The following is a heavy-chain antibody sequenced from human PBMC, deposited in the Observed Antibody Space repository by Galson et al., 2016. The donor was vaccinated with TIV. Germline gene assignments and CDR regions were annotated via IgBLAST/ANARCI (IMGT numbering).Heavy chain of an antibody. J-gene: IGHJ4*02. CDR1: GYPVTTHY. Sequence: SVEVSCKASGYPVTTHYMHWVRQGPGQGLEWMGIINPSGGGTTYAQNFQGRLIMTGDTSTSTVYMELSSLRSEDTAVYYCARTQSCGGDCYYFDYWGQGALVTVSS. CDR2: INPSGGGT. V-gene: IGHV1-46*01. CDR3: ARTQSCGGDCYYFDY. D-gene: IGHD2-21*02.